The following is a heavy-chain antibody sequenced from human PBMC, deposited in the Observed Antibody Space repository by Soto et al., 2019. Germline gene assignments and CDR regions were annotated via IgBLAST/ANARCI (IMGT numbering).Heavy chain of an antibody. CDR3: ARGVSVYDTSGATSKWCVP. Sequence: QVQLQESGPGLVKPSQTLSLTCTVSGGSINSGGYHWNWIRQHPGKALEWIGYIYDSGTTYYNPPLASRVTLSLDTAMNQFALKLSAVTAADTAVSYFARGVSVYDTSGATSKWCVPWGKGSLVTVAS. V-gene: IGHV4-31*03. CDR2: IYDSGTT. CDR1: GGSINSGGYH. J-gene: IGHJ5*02. D-gene: IGHD3-22*01.